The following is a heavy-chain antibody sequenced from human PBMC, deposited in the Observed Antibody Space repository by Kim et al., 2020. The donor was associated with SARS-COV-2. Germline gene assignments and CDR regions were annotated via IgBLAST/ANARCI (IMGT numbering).Heavy chain of an antibody. CDR2: IYYSGST. CDR3: ARQGAPLDY. CDR1: GGSISSSSYY. J-gene: IGHJ4*02. V-gene: IGHV4-39*01. Sequence: SETLYLTCTVSGGSISSSSYYWGWIRQPPGKGLEWIGSIYYSGSTYYNPSLKSRVTISVDTSKNQFSLKLSSVTAADTAVYYCARQGAPLDYWGQGTLVT. D-gene: IGHD3-16*01.